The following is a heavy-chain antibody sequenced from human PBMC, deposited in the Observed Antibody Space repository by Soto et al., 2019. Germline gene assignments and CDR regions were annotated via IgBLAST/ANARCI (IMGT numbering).Heavy chain of an antibody. D-gene: IGHD2-2*01. V-gene: IGHV1-69*06. J-gene: IGHJ6*02. CDR3: ARVFDDRGIVVVPAANPWYYGMAV. CDR2: IIPLSATT. Sequence: QVQLVQSGTEVKKPGSSVKVSCKASGGTLSNNAISWVRQAPGQGLEWMGGIIPLSATTNYAQKFQGRVTITADRSTRTAYMELTSLTSEDTAVYYCARVFDDRGIVVVPAANPWYYGMAVWGQGTKVTVSS. CDR1: GGTLSNNA.